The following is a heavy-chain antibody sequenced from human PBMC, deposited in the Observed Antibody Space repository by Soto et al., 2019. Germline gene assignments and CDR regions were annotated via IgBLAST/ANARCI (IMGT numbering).Heavy chain of an antibody. D-gene: IGHD3-3*01. J-gene: IGHJ4*02. CDR2: IYYSGST. CDR3: ARCNYDFWSGYYTDFDY. Sequence: QVQLQESGPGLVKPSQTLSLTCTVSGGSISSGGYYWSWIRQHPGKGLEWIGYIYYSGSTYYNPSLQSRVTISVDTSKNQFSLKLSSVTAADTAVYYCARCNYDFWSGYYTDFDYWGQGTLVTVSS. V-gene: IGHV4-31*03. CDR1: GGSISSGGYY.